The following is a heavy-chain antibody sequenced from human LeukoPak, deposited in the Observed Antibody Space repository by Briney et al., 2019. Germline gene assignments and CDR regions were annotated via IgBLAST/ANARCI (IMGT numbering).Heavy chain of an antibody. CDR3: TTSNGDYDDDNWFDP. J-gene: IGHJ5*02. V-gene: IGHV3-15*01. D-gene: IGHD4-17*01. CDR1: GFTFSNAW. CDR2: IKSKTDGGTT. Sequence: PGGSLRLSCAASGFTFSNAWMSWVRQAPGKGLEWVGRIKSKTDGGTTDYAAPVKGRFTISRDDSKNTLYLQMNSLKTEDTAVYCCTTSNGDYDDDNWFDPWGQGTLVTVSS.